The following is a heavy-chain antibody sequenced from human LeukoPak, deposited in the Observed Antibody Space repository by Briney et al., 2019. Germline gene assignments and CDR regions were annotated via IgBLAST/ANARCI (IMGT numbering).Heavy chain of an antibody. V-gene: IGHV3-7*04. D-gene: IGHD3-22*01. CDR1: GFTFSSYW. J-gene: IGHJ4*01. CDR2: IKQDGSEK. Sequence: PGGSLRLSCAASGFTFSSYWMSWVPQAPGKGLEWLVNIKQDGSEKYYVDSVKGRFTISRDNAKNSLYLQMNSLRAEDTAVYCCARDHYDSSGYYYGEFDDWGQGSLVTV. CDR3: ARDHYDSSGYYYGEFDD.